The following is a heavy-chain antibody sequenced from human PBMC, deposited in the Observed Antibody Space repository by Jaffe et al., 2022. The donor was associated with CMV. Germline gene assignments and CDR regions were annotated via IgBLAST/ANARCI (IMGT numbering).Heavy chain of an antibody. CDR3: AAASEPAPAILRYFDWLLHDAFDI. J-gene: IGHJ3*02. V-gene: IGHV1-58*02. CDR1: GFTFTSSA. Sequence: QMQLVQSGPEVKKPGTSVKVSCKASGFTFTSSAMQWVRQARGQRLEWIGWIVVGSGNTNYAQKFQERVTITRDMSTSTAYMELSSLRSEDTAVYYCAAASEPAPAILRYFDWLLHDAFDIWGQGTMVTVSS. D-gene: IGHD3-9*01. CDR2: IVVGSGNT.